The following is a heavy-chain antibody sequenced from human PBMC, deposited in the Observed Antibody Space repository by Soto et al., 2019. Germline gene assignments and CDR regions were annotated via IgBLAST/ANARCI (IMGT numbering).Heavy chain of an antibody. V-gene: IGHV5-10-1*01. CDR2: IDPSDSQT. Sequence: GESLKISCKGSGYSFTSYWIGWVRQKPGKGLEWMGRIDPSDSQTYYSPSFRGHVTISATKSITTVFLQWSSLRASDTAMYYCARQIYDSDTGPNFQYYFDSWGQGTPVTVSS. CDR3: ARQIYDSDTGPNFQYYFDS. CDR1: GYSFTSYW. J-gene: IGHJ4*02. D-gene: IGHD3-22*01.